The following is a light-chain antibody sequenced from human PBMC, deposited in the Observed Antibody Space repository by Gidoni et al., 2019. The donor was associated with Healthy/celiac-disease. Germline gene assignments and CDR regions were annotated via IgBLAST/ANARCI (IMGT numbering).Light chain of an antibody. CDR1: QIVSSY. J-gene: IGKJ3*01. Sequence: EIVLTQSPATLSLSPGESATLSCRASQIVSSYLAWYQQKPGQAPRLLIYDASNRATGIPARFSGSGSGTDFTLTISSLEPEDFAVYYCQQRSNWPSTFGPGTKVDIK. CDR3: QQRSNWPST. CDR2: DAS. V-gene: IGKV3-11*01.